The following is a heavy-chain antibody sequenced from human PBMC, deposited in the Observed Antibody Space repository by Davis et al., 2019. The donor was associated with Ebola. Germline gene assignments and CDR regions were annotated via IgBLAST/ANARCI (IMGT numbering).Heavy chain of an antibody. Sequence: GESLKISCAASGFTFSSYDMHWVRQATGKGLEWVSAIGTAGDTYYPGSVKGRFTISRDNSKNTLYLQMNSLRAEDTAVYYCARDLSSSYYYYYGMDVWGQGTTVTVSS. J-gene: IGHJ6*02. CDR3: ARDLSSSYYYYYGMDV. CDR2: IGTAGDT. D-gene: IGHD6-6*01. CDR1: GFTFSSYD. V-gene: IGHV3-13*01.